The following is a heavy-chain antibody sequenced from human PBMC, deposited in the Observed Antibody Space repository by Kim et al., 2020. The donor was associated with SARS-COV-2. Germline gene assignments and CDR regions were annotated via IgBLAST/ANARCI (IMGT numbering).Heavy chain of an antibody. CDR3: AKDVVGGGDYYNWFDP. D-gene: IGHD4-17*01. Sequence: GGSLRLSCAASGFTFSSYAMSWVRQAPGKGLEWVSAISGSGGSTYYADSVKGRFTISRDNSKNTLYLQMNSLRAEDTAVYYCAKDVVGGGDYYNWFDPWGQGTLVTVSS. J-gene: IGHJ5*02. CDR1: GFTFSSYA. CDR2: ISGSGGST. V-gene: IGHV3-23*01.